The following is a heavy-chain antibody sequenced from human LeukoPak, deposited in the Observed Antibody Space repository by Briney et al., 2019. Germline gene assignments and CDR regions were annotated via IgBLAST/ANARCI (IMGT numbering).Heavy chain of an antibody. CDR3: TRAEEYYDILTGFDY. CDR2: IRSKAYGGTT. CDR1: GFTFGDYA. J-gene: IGHJ4*02. Sequence: GGSLRLSCTASGFTFGDYAMSWVRQAPGKGLEGVGFIRSKAYGGTTEYAASVKGRFTISRDDSKSIAYLQMNSLKTEDTAVYYCTRAEEYYDILTGFDYWGQGTLVTVSS. V-gene: IGHV3-49*04. D-gene: IGHD3-9*01.